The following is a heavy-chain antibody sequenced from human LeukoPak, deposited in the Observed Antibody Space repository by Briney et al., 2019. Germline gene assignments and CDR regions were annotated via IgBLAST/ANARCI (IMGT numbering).Heavy chain of an antibody. CDR3: ARVTDYSNFIDY. J-gene: IGHJ4*02. CDR1: GGTFSSYA. D-gene: IGHD4-11*01. CDR2: IIPIFGTA. Sequence: SVKVSCKASGGTFSSYAISWVRQAPGQGLEWMGGIIPIFGTANCAQKFQGRVTITADESTSTAYMELSSLRSEDTAVYYCARVTDYSNFIDYWGQGTLVTVSS. V-gene: IGHV1-69*13.